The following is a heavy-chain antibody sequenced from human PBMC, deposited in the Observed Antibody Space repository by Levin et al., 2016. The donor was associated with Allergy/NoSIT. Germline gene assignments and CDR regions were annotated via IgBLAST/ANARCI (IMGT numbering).Heavy chain of an antibody. J-gene: IGHJ6*02. Sequence: VRQMPGKGLEWVAVISYDGSNKYYADSVKGRFTISRDNSKNTLYLQMNSLRAEDTAVYYCAAEGTMGFGEFFTGMDVWGQGTTVTVSS. V-gene: IGHV3-30*04. D-gene: IGHD3-10*01. CDR3: AAEGTMGFGEFFTGMDV. CDR2: ISYDGSNK.